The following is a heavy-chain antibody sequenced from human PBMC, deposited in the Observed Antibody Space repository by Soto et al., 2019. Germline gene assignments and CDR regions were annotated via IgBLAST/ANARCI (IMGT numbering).Heavy chain of an antibody. CDR2: ISGSGGST. CDR1: GFTFSSYA. CDR3: AKDGSDTAMVTFYYYYYYGMDV. Sequence: HPGGSLRLSCAASGFTFSSYAMSWVRQAPGKGLEWVSAISGSGGSTYYADSVKGRFTISRDNSKNTLYLQMNSLRAEDTAVYYCAKDGSDTAMVTFYYYYYYGMDVWGQGTTVTVSS. V-gene: IGHV3-23*01. D-gene: IGHD5-18*01. J-gene: IGHJ6*02.